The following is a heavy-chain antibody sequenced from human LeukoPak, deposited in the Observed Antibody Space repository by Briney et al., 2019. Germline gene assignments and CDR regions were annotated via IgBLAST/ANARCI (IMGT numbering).Heavy chain of an antibody. CDR3: ARGRRYDFWSGYYSGWFDP. J-gene: IGHJ5*02. CDR2: IYTSGST. D-gene: IGHD3-3*01. CDR1: GGSISSGSYY. V-gene: IGHV4-61*02. Sequence: SETLSLTCTVSGGSISSGSYYWSWIRQPARKGLEWIGRIYTSGSTNYNPSLKSRVTISVDTSKNQFSLKLSSVTAADTAVYYCARGRRYDFWSGYYSGWFDPWGQGTLVTVSS.